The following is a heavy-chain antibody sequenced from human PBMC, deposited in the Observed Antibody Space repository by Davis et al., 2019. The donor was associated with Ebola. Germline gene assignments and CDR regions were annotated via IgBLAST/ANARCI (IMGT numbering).Heavy chain of an antibody. D-gene: IGHD3-16*01. Sequence: GGPLRLSCAASGFTFSSYSMNWVRQAPGKGLEWVSSISSSSSYIYYADSVKGRFTISRDNAKNSLYLQMNSLRAEDTAVYYCARDRPLDFFFGDYYGMDVWGQGTTVTVSS. CDR2: ISSSSSYI. J-gene: IGHJ6*02. V-gene: IGHV3-21*01. CDR1: GFTFSSYS. CDR3: ARDRPLDFFFGDYYGMDV.